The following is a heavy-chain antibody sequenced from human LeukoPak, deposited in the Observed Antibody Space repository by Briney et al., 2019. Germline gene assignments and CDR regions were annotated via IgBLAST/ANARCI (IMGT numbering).Heavy chain of an antibody. D-gene: IGHD3-22*01. CDR2: IYHSGST. V-gene: IGHV4-38-2*01. Sequence: SETLSLTCAVSGYSISSGYYWGWIRQPPGKGLGWIGSIYHSGSTYYNPSLKSRVTISVDTSKNQFSLKLSSVTAADTAVYYCARHLYDSSGYYPHYLDYWGQGTRVTVSS. CDR1: GYSISSGYY. J-gene: IGHJ4*02. CDR3: ARHLYDSSGYYPHYLDY.